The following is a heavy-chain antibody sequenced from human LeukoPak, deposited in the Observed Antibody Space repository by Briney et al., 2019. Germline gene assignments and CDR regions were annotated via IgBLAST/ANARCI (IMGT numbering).Heavy chain of an antibody. CDR1: GGTFSSYA. CDR3: ARGPYGLGAFDI. D-gene: IGHD3/OR15-3a*01. J-gene: IGHJ3*02. V-gene: IGHV1-69*05. CDR2: IIPIFGTA. Sequence: GASVKVSCKASGGTFSSYAISWVRQAPRQGLEWMGGIIPIFGTANYAQKFQGRVTITTDESTSTAYMERSSLRSEDTAVYYCARGPYGLGAFDIWGQGTMVTVSS.